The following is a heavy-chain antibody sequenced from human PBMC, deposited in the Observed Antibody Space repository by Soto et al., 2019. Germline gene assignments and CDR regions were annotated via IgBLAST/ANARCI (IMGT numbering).Heavy chain of an antibody. V-gene: IGHV1-69*02. CDR2: INPILSMS. J-gene: IGHJ4*02. Sequence: QVQLVQSGAAVRQPGSSVKVSCKASGDTFSFYSINWVRQSPGIGLEWMGRINPILSMSNYAQRFQGRVTMTADKSTSTAYMELSGLRSEDTDIYYCASSYGSGYRAFDYWGEGDLGTVSS. D-gene: IGHD3-10*01. CDR1: GDTFSFYS. CDR3: ASSYGSGYRAFDY.